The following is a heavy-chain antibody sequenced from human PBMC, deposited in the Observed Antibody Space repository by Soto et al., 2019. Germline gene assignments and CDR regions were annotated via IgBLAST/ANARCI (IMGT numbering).Heavy chain of an antibody. CDR2: IIPIFGTA. CDR1: GGTFSSYA. D-gene: IGHD5-18*01. V-gene: IGHV1-69*01. CDR3: ARSPVYIYGLIYYYGMDV. J-gene: IGHJ6*02. Sequence: QVQLVQSGAEVKKPGSSVKVSCKASGGTFSSYAISWVRQSPGQGLEWMGGIIPIFGTAKYAQKFQGRVTITADESTRTAYMELSSLRSEDTDVYYWARSPVYIYGLIYYYGMDVWGQGTTVTVS.